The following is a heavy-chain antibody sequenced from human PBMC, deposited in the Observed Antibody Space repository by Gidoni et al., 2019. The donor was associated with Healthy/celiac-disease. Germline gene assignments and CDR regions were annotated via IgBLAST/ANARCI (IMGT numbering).Heavy chain of an antibody. CDR3: ARSYFMVRGVIIGPPGFDP. J-gene: IGHJ5*02. D-gene: IGHD3-10*01. CDR2: IYTSGST. CDR1: GGSISRCSYY. Sequence: QVQLQESGPGLVTPSQTLSLTCTVSGGSISRCSYYWSWIRQPAGKGLEWIGRIYTSGSTNYNPSLKSRVTISVDTSKNQFSLKLSSVTAADTAVYYCARSYFMVRGVIIGPPGFDPWGQGTLVTVSS. V-gene: IGHV4-61*02.